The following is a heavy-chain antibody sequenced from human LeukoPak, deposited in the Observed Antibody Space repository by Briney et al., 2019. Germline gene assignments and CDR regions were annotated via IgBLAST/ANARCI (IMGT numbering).Heavy chain of an antibody. D-gene: IGHD1-26*01. J-gene: IGHJ4*02. CDR3: TSPEGGTYYFDY. CDR2: IRSKTYGGTS. Sequence: GGSLRLSCADSGFMFGEYSISWVRQAPGKGLEWVGFIRSKTYGGTSQYAASVIGRFTISRDDSRISAYLQMNNLATEDSAVYSCTSPEGGTYYFDYWGQGTLVTVSS. CDR1: GFMFGEYS. V-gene: IGHV3-49*04.